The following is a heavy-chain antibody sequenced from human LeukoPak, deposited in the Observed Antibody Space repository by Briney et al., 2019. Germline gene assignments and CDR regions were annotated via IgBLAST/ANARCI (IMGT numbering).Heavy chain of an antibody. J-gene: IGHJ4*02. V-gene: IGHV3-9*03. CDR1: GFTFDDYS. Sequence: GRSLRLSCAASGFTFDDYSMQWVRQAAGKGLEWVSGISWNIGSIGYADSVKGRFTISRANAKNSLYLQMNSLRAEDMDLYYCAKGRSSFYDYGDTLLDYWGQGTLVTVSS. D-gene: IGHD4-17*01. CDR3: AKGRSSFYDYGDTLLDY. CDR2: ISWNIGSI.